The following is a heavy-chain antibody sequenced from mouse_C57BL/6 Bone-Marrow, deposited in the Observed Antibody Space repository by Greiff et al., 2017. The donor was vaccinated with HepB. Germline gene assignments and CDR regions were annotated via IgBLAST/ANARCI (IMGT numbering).Heavy chain of an antibody. Sequence: DVQLVESGGGLVKPGGSLKLSCAASGFTFSSYAMSWVRQTPEKRLEWVATISDGGSYTYYPDNVKGRFTISRDNAKNNLYLQMSHLKSEDTAMYYCARLGGGLREFDYWGQGTTLTVSS. CDR2: ISDGGSYT. J-gene: IGHJ2*01. CDR1: GFTFSSYA. CDR3: ARLGGGLREFDY. D-gene: IGHD3-3*01. V-gene: IGHV5-4*01.